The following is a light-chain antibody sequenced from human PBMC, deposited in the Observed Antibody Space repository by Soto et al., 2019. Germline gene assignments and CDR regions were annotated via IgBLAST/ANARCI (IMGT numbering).Light chain of an antibody. CDR1: QRGLYSSNTKHY. J-gene: IGKJ1*01. Sequence: DIVMTQSPDSLAVSLGERHTINCKSSQRGLYSSNTKHYLAWYQQKPGQPPKLLIYWASTRESGVPDRFSGSGSGTDFTLTISSLQAEDVAVYYCQQYYSTPPWTFGQGTKVEIK. CDR3: QQYYSTPPWT. CDR2: WAS. V-gene: IGKV4-1*01.